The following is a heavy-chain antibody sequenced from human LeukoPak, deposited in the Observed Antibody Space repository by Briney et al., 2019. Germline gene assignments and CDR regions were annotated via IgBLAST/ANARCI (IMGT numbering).Heavy chain of an antibody. CDR3: AREGEYYGSGSYYPYYYGMDV. Sequence: ASVKVSCKASGYTFTSYGISWVRQAPGQGLEWMGWISAYNGNTNYAQKLQGRVTMTTDTSTSTAYMALRSLRSDDTAVYYCAREGEYYGSGSYYPYYYGMDVWGKGTTVTVSS. D-gene: IGHD3-10*01. CDR2: ISAYNGNT. CDR1: GYTFTSYG. V-gene: IGHV1-18*04. J-gene: IGHJ6*04.